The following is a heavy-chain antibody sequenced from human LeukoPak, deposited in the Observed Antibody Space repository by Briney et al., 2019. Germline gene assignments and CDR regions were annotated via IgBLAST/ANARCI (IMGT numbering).Heavy chain of an antibody. CDR2: IYYSGST. J-gene: IGHJ2*01. V-gene: IGHV4-59*01. D-gene: IGHD3-22*01. CDR1: GGSISSYY. CDR3: ARPNHYYDSSGYLRNWYFDL. Sequence: SETLSLTCTVSGGSISSYYWSWIRQPPGEGLEWIGYIYYSGSTNYNPSLKSRVTISVDTSKNQFSLKLSSVTAADTAVYYCARPNHYYDSSGYLRNWYFDLWGRGTLVTVSS.